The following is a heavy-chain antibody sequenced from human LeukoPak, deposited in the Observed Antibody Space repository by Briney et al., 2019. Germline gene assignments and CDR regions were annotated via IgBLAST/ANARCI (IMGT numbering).Heavy chain of an antibody. Sequence: GGSLRLSCAASGFTFSSYWMHWVRQAPGKGLVWVSCVKSDGSSTIYADSVKGRFTISRDNARNTLYLQMNSLRAEDTAVYYCARGRDGAFDIWGQGTMVTVSS. J-gene: IGHJ3*02. CDR3: ARGRDGAFDI. D-gene: IGHD5-24*01. CDR1: GFTFSSYW. CDR2: VKSDGSST. V-gene: IGHV3-74*01.